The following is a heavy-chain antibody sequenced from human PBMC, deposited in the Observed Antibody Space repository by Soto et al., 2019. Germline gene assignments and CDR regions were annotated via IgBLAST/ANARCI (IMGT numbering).Heavy chain of an antibody. CDR1: GYTFTNYH. V-gene: IGHV1-46*01. D-gene: IGHD6-19*01. Sequence: QVQVVQSGAEVKKPGASVKVSCKTSGYTFTNYHVHWVRQAPGQGREWMGAINPNGGSTTYAQHLQGRVTMTSDSSTSTVYMEMGSLRSDDSAVYYCALPKNTLGWYNFWGQGTLVTVS. CDR2: INPNGGST. CDR3: ALPKNTLGWYNF. J-gene: IGHJ4*02.